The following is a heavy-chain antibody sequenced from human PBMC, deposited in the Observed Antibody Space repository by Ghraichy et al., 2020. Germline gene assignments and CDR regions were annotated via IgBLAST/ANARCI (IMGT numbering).Heavy chain of an antibody. CDR2: IWLEGNEI. V-gene: IGHV3-33*01. J-gene: IGHJ6*03. Sequence: AIIWLEGNEIYYADSVKGRFSVSRDHSRDTLFLQMNSLRDEDTAVYYCARGGGYSSVYYYYFMDVWGKGT. D-gene: IGHD2-15*01. CDR3: ARGGGYSSVYYYYFMDV.